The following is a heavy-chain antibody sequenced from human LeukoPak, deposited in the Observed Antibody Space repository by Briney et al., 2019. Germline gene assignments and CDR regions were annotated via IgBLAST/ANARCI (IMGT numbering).Heavy chain of an antibody. CDR3: ARGSPGYYYDSSGYRTGLDY. Sequence: GGSLRLSCAASGFTFSDYYMSWIRQAPGKGLEWVSYISSSGSTIYYADSVKGRFTISRDNAKNSLYLQMNSLRAEDTAVYYCARGSPGYYYDSSGYRTGLDYWGQGTLVTVSS. D-gene: IGHD3-22*01. CDR1: GFTFSDYY. CDR2: ISSSGSTI. V-gene: IGHV3-11*01. J-gene: IGHJ4*02.